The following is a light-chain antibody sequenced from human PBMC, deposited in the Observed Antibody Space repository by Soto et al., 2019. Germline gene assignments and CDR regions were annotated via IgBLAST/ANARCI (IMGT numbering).Light chain of an antibody. J-gene: IGKJ1*01. CDR3: QQYGSSPWT. Sequence: EIVMTQSPATLSVSPGERATLSCSASQSVSSNLAWYQQKPGQAPRLIIYGASSRATGIPDRFSGSGSGTDFTITISRLEKEDGAVYYCQQYGSSPWTFGQGTKVDIK. CDR1: QSVSSN. CDR2: GAS. V-gene: IGKV3-20*01.